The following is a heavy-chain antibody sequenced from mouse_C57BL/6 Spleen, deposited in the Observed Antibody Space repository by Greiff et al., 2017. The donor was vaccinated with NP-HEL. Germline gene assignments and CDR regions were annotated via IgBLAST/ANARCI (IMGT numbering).Heavy chain of an antibody. J-gene: IGHJ2*01. Sequence: VQLQQSGAELVRPGASVKLSCTASGFNIKDDYMHWVKQRPEQGLEWIGWIDPENGDTEYASKFQGKATITADTSSNTAYLQLSSLTSEDTAVYYCTTGQLRLRGLDYWGQGTTLTVSS. CDR2: IDPENGDT. CDR3: TTGQLRLRGLDY. CDR1: GFNIKDDY. D-gene: IGHD3-2*02. V-gene: IGHV14-4*01.